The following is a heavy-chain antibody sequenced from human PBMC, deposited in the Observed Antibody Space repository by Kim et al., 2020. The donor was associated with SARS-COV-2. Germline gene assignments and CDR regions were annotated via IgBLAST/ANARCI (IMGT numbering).Heavy chain of an antibody. CDR3: ARDYSGLFDY. D-gene: IGHD5-12*01. V-gene: IGHV3-48*03. J-gene: IGHJ4*02. CDR2: ISSSSSTI. Sequence: GGSLRLSCAASGFTFSSYEMNWVRQAPGKGLEWVSYISSSSSTIYYADSVKGRFTISRDNAKNSLYLQMNSLRAEDTAVYYCARDYSGLFDYWGQGTLVTVSS. CDR1: GFTFSSYE.